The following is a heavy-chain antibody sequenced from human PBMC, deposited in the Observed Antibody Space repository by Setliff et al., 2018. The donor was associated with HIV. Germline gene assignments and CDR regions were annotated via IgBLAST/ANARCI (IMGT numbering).Heavy chain of an antibody. Sequence: ASVKVSCKASGYTLTTYGISWVRQAPGQGPEWMGWINTETGNPMYAQGFRGRLVFSLDASVNTAYLQINSLKAEDTAMYYCARVGSYWSTFDYWGQGTLVTVS. J-gene: IGHJ4*02. CDR2: INTETGNP. CDR3: ARVGSYWSTFDY. CDR1: GYTLTTYG. D-gene: IGHD2-8*02. V-gene: IGHV7-4-1*02.